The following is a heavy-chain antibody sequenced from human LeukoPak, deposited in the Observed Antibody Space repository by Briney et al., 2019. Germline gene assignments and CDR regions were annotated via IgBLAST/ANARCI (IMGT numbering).Heavy chain of an antibody. CDR3: ARGSGRYHDY. CDR1: GFTFSGYP. J-gene: IGHJ4*02. Sequence: GGSLRLSCAASGFTFSGYPMHWVRQAPGKGLECVSAINTNGDHTYYADSVKGRFTISRDNSKNTLYLQMGSLRVEDMAVYYCARGSGRYHDYWGQGSLVTVSS. V-gene: IGHV3-64*02. CDR2: INTNGDHT. D-gene: IGHD1-26*01.